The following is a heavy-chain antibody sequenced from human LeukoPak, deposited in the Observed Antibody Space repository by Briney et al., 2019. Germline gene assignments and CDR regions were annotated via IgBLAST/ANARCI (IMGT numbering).Heavy chain of an antibody. Sequence: ISWVRQAXGQGLEWMGRMIPILGIANYAQKFQGRVTITADKSTSTAYMELSSLRSEDTAVYYCAREGDYGDYFDYWGQGTRVTVSS. D-gene: IGHD4-17*01. CDR2: MIPILGIA. CDR3: AREGDYGDYFDY. J-gene: IGHJ4*02. V-gene: IGHV1-69*04.